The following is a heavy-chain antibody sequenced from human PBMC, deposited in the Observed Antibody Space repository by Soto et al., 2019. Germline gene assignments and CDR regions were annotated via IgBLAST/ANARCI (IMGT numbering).Heavy chain of an antibody. Sequence: SETLSLTCTVSGGSISSYYWSWIRQPPGKGLGWIGYIYYSGSTNYNPSLKSRVTISVDTSKNQFSLKLSSVTAADTAVYYCARLHPTTVTTDYWGQGTLVTVSS. J-gene: IGHJ4*02. D-gene: IGHD4-17*01. CDR3: ARLHPTTVTTDY. CDR2: IYYSGST. V-gene: IGHV4-59*08. CDR1: GGSISSYY.